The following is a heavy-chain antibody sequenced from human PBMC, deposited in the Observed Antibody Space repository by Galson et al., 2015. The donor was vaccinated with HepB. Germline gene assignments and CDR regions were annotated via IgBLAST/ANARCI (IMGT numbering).Heavy chain of an antibody. V-gene: IGHV1-8*01. Sequence: SVKVSCKASGYTFTSYDINWVRQATGQGLEWMGWMNPSSGNTGYAQKFQGRVTMTRNTSISTAYMELSSLRSEDTAVYYCARVVVPAARYYYYYYMDVWGKGTTVTVSS. CDR2: MNPSSGNT. J-gene: IGHJ6*03. D-gene: IGHD2-2*01. CDR3: ARVVVPAARYYYYYYMDV. CDR1: GYTFTSYD.